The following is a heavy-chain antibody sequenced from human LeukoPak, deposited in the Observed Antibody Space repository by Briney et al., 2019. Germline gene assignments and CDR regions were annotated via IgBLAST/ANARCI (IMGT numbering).Heavy chain of an antibody. V-gene: IGHV4-4*07. J-gene: IGHJ4*02. Sequence: SETLSLTCAVSRGSIINYYWTWVRQSAGKGLEWIGRISDSGTTDYNPSLRSRVVISVDTSKNQFSLTLMSVTAADTAVYYCAGRAGHNLLDHWGQGIQVTVSS. CDR3: AGRAGHNLLDH. D-gene: IGHD1-1*01. CDR1: RGSIINYY. CDR2: ISDSGTT.